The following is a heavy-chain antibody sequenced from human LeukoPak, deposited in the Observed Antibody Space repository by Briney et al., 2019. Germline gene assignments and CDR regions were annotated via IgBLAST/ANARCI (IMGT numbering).Heavy chain of an antibody. D-gene: IGHD3-16*01. CDR3: ARDGGADWYDP. V-gene: IGHV3-7*01. CDR1: GLTFGGYW. J-gene: IGHJ5*02. CDR2: TIQVACEK. Sequence: GCLRLSCAASGLTFGGYWMTWVRQAPGRGLEWVANTIQVACEKTYVDSVKGRLTISRDNAKNSIYLQMSRLRVEETAIYYCARDGGADWYDPWGQGTPAT.